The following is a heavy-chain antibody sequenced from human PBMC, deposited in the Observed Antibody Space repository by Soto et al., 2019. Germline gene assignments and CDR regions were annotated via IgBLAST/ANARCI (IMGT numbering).Heavy chain of an antibody. CDR1: GFTFNNYA. J-gene: IGHJ4*02. D-gene: IGHD3-22*01. Sequence: AGGSLRLSCAASGFTFNNYAMNWVRQTPGKGLEWVSTISGSGGSEYYADSVRGRFSISRDSSKTTVYLQMNSLRAEDTALYYCARSSGYYATMIDNWGQGTLVTVSS. V-gene: IGHV3-23*01. CDR3: ARSSGYYATMIDN. CDR2: ISGSGGSE.